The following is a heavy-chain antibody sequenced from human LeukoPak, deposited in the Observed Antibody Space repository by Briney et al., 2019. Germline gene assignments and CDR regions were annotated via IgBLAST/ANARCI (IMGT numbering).Heavy chain of an antibody. D-gene: IGHD5-12*01. Sequence: GRSLRLSCAASGFTFSSYGMHWVRQAPGKGLEWVAVISYDGSNKYYADSVKGRFTISRDNSKNTLYLQMNSLRAEDTAVYYCAKDPGSGYEFDYWGQGTLVTVSS. V-gene: IGHV3-30*18. J-gene: IGHJ4*02. CDR3: AKDPGSGYEFDY. CDR1: GFTFSSYG. CDR2: ISYDGSNK.